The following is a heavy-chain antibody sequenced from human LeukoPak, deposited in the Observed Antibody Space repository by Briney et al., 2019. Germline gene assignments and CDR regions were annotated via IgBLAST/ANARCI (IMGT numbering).Heavy chain of an antibody. CDR2: IIPIFGTA. Sequence: GASVKVSCKASGGTFSSYAISWVRQAPGQGLEWMGRIIPIFGTANYAQKFQGRVTITTDESTSTAYMELSSLRSEDTAVYYCATRLRFLESYYFDYWGQGTLVTVSS. J-gene: IGHJ4*02. CDR3: ATRLRFLESYYFDY. D-gene: IGHD3-3*01. CDR1: GGTFSSYA. V-gene: IGHV1-69*05.